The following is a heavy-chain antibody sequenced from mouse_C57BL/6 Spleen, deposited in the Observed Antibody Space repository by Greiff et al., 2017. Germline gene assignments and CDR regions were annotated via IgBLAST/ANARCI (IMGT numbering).Heavy chain of an antibody. D-gene: IGHD2-10*01. J-gene: IGHJ2*01. Sequence: EVKVEESGGGLVQPGGSLSLSCAASGFTFTDYYMSWVRQPPGKALEWLGFIRNKANGYTTEYSASVKGRFTISRDNSQSILYLQMNALRAEDSATYYCARSYYGNSFDYWGQGTTLTVSS. CDR2: IRNKANGYTT. CDR1: GFTFTDYY. CDR3: ARSYYGNSFDY. V-gene: IGHV7-3*01.